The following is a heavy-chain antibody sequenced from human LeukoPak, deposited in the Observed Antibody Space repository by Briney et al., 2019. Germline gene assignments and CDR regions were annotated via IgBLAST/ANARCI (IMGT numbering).Heavy chain of an antibody. V-gene: IGHV3-23*01. D-gene: IGHD1-20*01. J-gene: IGHJ3*02. CDR1: GLTFSIYA. CDR3: TKYIIGTTPAFDI. CDR2: ISGSGDST. Sequence: PGGSLRLSCAASGLTFSIYAMNWVRQAPGKGLEWVSTISGSGDSTYYPDSVKGRFAISRDNSKNTLYLQMNSLRAEDTAVYYCTKYIIGTTPAFDIWGQGTMVAVSS.